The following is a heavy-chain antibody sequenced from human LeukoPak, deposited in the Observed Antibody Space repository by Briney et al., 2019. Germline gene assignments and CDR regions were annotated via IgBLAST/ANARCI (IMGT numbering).Heavy chain of an antibody. J-gene: IGHJ4*02. Sequence: SVKVSCKASGGTFSSYAISWVRQAPGLGLEWMGGIIPIFGTANYAQKLQGRVTMTTDTSTSTAYMELRSLRSDDTAVYYCARENGGTTDYWGQGTLVTVSS. D-gene: IGHD3-16*01. V-gene: IGHV1-69*05. CDR3: ARENGGTTDY. CDR2: IIPIFGTA. CDR1: GGTFSSYA.